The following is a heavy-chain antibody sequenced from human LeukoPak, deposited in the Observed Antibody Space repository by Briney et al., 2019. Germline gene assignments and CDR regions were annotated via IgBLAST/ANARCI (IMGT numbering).Heavy chain of an antibody. CDR1: GYTFTGYY. J-gene: IGHJ5*02. CDR3: ARDFVSVTTGWFDP. Sequence: ASVKVSCKASGYTFTGYYMHWVRQAPGQGLEWMGWINPNSGGTNYAQKFQGRVTMTRDTSISTAYMELSRLRSDDTAVYYCARDFVSVTTGWFDPWGQGTLVTVSS. V-gene: IGHV1-2*02. D-gene: IGHD4-17*01. CDR2: INPNSGGT.